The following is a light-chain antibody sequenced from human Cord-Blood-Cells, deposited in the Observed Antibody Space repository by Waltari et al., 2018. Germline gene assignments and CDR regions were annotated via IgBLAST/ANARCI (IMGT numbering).Light chain of an antibody. CDR1: QSISSW. V-gene: IGKV1-5*01. J-gene: IGKJ5*01. CDR3: QQDNSYSIT. Sequence: DLQMSTYPSTLSASVGHRVTITCRASQSISSWLAWYQQKPSKAPKLLIYDASSWASGVPSRFSGSGSGTEFTPTISSLQPDDLATYYCQQDNSYSITFGQGARLEIK. CDR2: DAS.